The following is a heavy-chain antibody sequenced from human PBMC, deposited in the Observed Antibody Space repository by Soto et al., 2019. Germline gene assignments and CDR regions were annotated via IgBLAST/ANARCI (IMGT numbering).Heavy chain of an antibody. J-gene: IGHJ1*01. CDR1: GGSISSYY. CDR2: IYYSGST. CDR3: ARHLGSGWYSADQPLQH. Sequence: SETLSLTCTVSGGSISSYYWSWIRQPPGKGLEWIGYIYYSGSTNYNPSLKSRVTISVDTSKNQFSLKLSSVTAADTAVYYCARHLGSGWYSADQPLQHWGQGTLVTVSS. V-gene: IGHV4-59*08. D-gene: IGHD6-19*01.